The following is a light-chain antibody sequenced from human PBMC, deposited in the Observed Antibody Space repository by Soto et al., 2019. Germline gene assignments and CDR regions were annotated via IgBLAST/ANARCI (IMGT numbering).Light chain of an antibody. J-gene: IGKJ5*01. CDR2: DVS. Sequence: IVLTQSPASLSLSPGERATLSCRASPSVTNFLAWYQQKPGQAPRLLIYDVSTRATGVPARFSGSGSGTEFTLTISSPQSEDFAVYYCQQYNNWPPTFGQGTRLEIK. V-gene: IGKV3-15*01. CDR3: QQYNNWPPT. CDR1: PSVTNF.